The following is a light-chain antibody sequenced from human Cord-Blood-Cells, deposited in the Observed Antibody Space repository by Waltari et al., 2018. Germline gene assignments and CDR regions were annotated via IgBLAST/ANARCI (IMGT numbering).Light chain of an antibody. Sequence: QSVLTQPPSVSGAPGQRVTIACTGSSSNIGAGYDVHWYQQLPGTAPKLPIYRNKHRPAPGPVRFAGSTTATSTSLTITGRQAEDESNHNCQSYHSSLSAAEFGEGTNQSVL. CDR2: RNK. CDR1: SSNIGAGYD. J-gene: IGLJ3*02. CDR3: QSYHSSLSAAE. V-gene: IGLV1-40*01.